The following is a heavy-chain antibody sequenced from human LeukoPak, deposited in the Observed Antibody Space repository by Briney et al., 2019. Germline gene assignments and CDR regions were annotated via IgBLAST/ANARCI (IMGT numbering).Heavy chain of an antibody. Sequence: HPGGSLRLSCAASGFTFSTYAMNWVRQAPRKGLEWVSAVSGDGGRTYYADSVKGRFTISRDNSKNTLYLQMNSLRAEDTAVYYCAKAWDSSGWVPQYFYHWRQGTLVTVSS. J-gene: IGHJ1*01. D-gene: IGHD6-19*01. CDR3: AKAWDSSGWVPQYFYH. CDR2: VSGDGGRT. CDR1: GFTFSTYA. V-gene: IGHV3-23*01.